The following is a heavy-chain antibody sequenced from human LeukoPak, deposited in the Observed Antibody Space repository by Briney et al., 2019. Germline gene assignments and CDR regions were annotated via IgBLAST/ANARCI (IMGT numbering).Heavy chain of an antibody. V-gene: IGHV4-59*01. CDR3: ARGYGDFNFDY. Sequence: SETLSLTCTVSSGSISSYYWSWIRQPPGKGLEWIGYIYYSGSTNYNPSLKSRVTISVDTSKNQFSLKLSSVTAADTAVYYCARGYGDFNFDYWGEGTLVTVSS. J-gene: IGHJ4*02. D-gene: IGHD4-17*01. CDR2: IYYSGST. CDR1: SGSISSYY.